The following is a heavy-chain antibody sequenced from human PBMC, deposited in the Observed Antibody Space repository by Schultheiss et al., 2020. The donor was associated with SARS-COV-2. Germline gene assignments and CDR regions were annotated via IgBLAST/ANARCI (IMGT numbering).Heavy chain of an antibody. D-gene: IGHD3-3*01. CDR1: GFTFSSYG. J-gene: IGHJ4*02. CDR3: AKAQGGYDFVLDH. CDR2: IWYDGSNK. Sequence: GESLKISCAASGFTFSSYGMHWVRQAPGKGLEWVAVIWYDGSNKYYADSVKGRFTISRDNSKNTLYLQMSGLKTEDTAVYYCAKAQGGYDFVLDHWGQGTLVTVSS. V-gene: IGHV3-33*06.